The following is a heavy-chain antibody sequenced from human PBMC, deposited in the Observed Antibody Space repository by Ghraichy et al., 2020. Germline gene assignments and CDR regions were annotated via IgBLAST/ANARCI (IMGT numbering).Heavy chain of an antibody. Sequence: GGSLRLSCAVSGFTFSRYWMSWVRQVPGKGLEWVASIKEDGSDKSYVDSLRGRFTISRDNAKNSRYLQMSSLRAEETAVYYCARRLVVPGASGWGYGMDVWGQGTTVTVSS. J-gene: IGHJ6*02. V-gene: IGHV3-7*01. CDR2: IKEDGSDK. CDR3: ARRLVVPGASGWGYGMDV. D-gene: IGHD2-2*01. CDR1: GFTFSRYW.